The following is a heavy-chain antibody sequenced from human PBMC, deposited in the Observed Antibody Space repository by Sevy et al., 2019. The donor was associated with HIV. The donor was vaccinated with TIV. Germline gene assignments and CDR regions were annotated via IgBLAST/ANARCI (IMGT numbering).Heavy chain of an antibody. CDR2: IKSKTDGGTT. Sequence: GGSLRLSCAASGFTFSNAWMNWVRQAPGKGLEWVGRIKSKTDGGTTDYAAPVKGRFTISRDDSKSTLDLQMNSLKTEVTAVYYCTTGGSYFCSGGSCYSSPDYWGQGTLVTVSS. J-gene: IGHJ4*02. V-gene: IGHV3-15*07. CDR1: GFTFSNAW. CDR3: TTGGSYFCSGGSCYSSPDY. D-gene: IGHD2-15*01.